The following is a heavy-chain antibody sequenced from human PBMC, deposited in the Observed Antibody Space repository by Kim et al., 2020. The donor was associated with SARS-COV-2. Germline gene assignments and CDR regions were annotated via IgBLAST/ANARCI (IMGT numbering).Heavy chain of an antibody. J-gene: IGHJ4*02. V-gene: IGHV1-24*01. CDR1: GYTLTELS. D-gene: IGHD2-2*01. Sequence: ASVKVSCKVSGYTLTELSMHWVRQAPGKGLEWMGGFDPEDGETIYAQKFQGRVTMTADTSTDTAYMELSSLSSEDTAVYYCAIIAIPLYCSSTSCYASFDDWGQGTLVTVSS. CDR3: AIIAIPLYCSSTSCYASFDD. CDR2: FDPEDGET.